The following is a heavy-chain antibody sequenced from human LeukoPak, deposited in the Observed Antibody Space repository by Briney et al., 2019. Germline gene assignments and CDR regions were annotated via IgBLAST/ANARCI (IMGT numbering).Heavy chain of an antibody. Sequence: SETLSLTCTVSGGSISSGDYYWSWIRQPPGKGLEWIGYMYYSGSTYYNPSLKSRVTISVDTSKNQFSLKLSSVTAADTAVYYCARGRSDFWSGYFNWFDPWGQGTLVTVSS. CDR2: MYYSGST. V-gene: IGHV4-30-4*01. D-gene: IGHD3-3*01. CDR1: GGSISSGDYY. CDR3: ARGRSDFWSGYFNWFDP. J-gene: IGHJ5*02.